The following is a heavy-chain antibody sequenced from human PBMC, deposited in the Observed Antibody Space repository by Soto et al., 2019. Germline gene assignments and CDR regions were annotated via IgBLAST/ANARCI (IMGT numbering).Heavy chain of an antibody. CDR3: VKDSRNAMIVLPNWFDP. V-gene: IGHV3-64D*08. Sequence: PGGSLRLSCSASGFTFSSYAMHWVRQAPGKGLEYVSAISSNGGSTYYADSVKGRFTISRDNSKNTLYLQMSSLRAEDTAVYYCVKDSRNAMIVLPNWFDPWGQRTLVT. D-gene: IGHD3-22*01. J-gene: IGHJ5*02. CDR1: GFTFSSYA. CDR2: ISSNGGST.